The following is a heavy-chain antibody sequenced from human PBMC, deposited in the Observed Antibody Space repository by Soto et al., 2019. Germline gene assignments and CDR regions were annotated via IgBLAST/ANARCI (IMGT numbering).Heavy chain of an antibody. CDR2: IFHRGTS. CDR3: ASKYCPSTICCIFDN. CDR1: GGSITGNHW. D-gene: IGHD2-15*01. Sequence: SETLSLTCSVSGGSITGNHWWSWVRQAPGKGLEWIGEIFHRGTSHHNPSLESRVTLSVDKSKNQFSPMLTSVTAADTAVYYCASKYCPSTICCIFDNWGQGALVTVSS. V-gene: IGHV4-4*02. J-gene: IGHJ4*02.